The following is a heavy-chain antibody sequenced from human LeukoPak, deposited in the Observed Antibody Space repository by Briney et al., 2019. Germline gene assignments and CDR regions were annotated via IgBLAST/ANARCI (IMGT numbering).Heavy chain of an antibody. V-gene: IGHV3-7*03. Sequence: GGSLRLSCAASGITFSNYWMKWVRQAPGKGLEWLATIKQDGSDKFYVDSVKGRFTISRDNAKNSLYLQMSNLRAEDTAVYFCARGGGLDVWGQGATVTVSS. D-gene: IGHD3-16*01. CDR3: ARGGGLDV. CDR2: IKQDGSDK. J-gene: IGHJ6*02. CDR1: GITFSNYW.